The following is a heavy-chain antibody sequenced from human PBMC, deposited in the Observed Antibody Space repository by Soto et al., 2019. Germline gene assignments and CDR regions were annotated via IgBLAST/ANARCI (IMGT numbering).Heavy chain of an antibody. V-gene: IGHV4-31*03. CDR2: IYYSGNT. CDR3: ARDLSSADGFNI. CDR1: GGSISSGNYY. Sequence: PSETLSLTCTVSGGSISSGNYYWSWIRQHPGKGLEWIGHIYYSGNTYYNPSLKSRVTISIDTSKNQLSLKLSSVTAADTAVYYCARDLSSADGFNIWGQGTMLTVSS. J-gene: IGHJ3*02.